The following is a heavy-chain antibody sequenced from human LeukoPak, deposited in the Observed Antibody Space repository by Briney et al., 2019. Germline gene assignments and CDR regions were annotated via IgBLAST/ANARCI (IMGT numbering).Heavy chain of an antibody. Sequence: SETLSLTCAVYGGSFSGYYWSWIRQPPGKGLERIGEINHSGSTNYNPSLKSRVTISVDTSKNQFSLKLSSVTAADTAVYYCARVLEGSSGQHWYFDLWGRGTLVTVSS. CDR2: INHSGST. CDR1: GGSFSGYY. D-gene: IGHD6-19*01. J-gene: IGHJ2*01. CDR3: ARVLEGSSGQHWYFDL. V-gene: IGHV4-34*01.